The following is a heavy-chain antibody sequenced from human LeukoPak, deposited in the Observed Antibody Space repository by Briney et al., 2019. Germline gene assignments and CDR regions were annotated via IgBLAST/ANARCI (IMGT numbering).Heavy chain of an antibody. J-gene: IGHJ4*02. CDR3: ARGYYGGDDY. CDR1: LGSISSSAFY. V-gene: IGHV4-39*01. CDR2: LYYSGNT. Sequence: PSETLSLTCTVSLGSISSSAFYWGWIRQPPGKGLEWIGSLYYSGNTYYNPSLKSRVTISVDTSKNQFSLNLTSVTAADTAVYYCARGYYGGDDYWGQGTLVTVSS. D-gene: IGHD4-23*01.